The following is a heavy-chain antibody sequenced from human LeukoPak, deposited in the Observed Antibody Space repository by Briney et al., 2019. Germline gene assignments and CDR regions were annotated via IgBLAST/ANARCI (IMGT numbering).Heavy chain of an antibody. V-gene: IGHV4-4*09. Sequence: PSETLSLTCTVSGGSISSYYWSWIRQPPGKGLEWIGYIYPSGSTNYNPFLESRVTISVDTSRTQFSLKLRSVTAADTAVYYCARDVWGRPQQLGNYFYYWGQGTLVTVSS. J-gene: IGHJ4*02. CDR1: GGSISSYY. CDR3: ARDVWGRPQQLGNYFYY. D-gene: IGHD3-16*01. CDR2: IYPSGST.